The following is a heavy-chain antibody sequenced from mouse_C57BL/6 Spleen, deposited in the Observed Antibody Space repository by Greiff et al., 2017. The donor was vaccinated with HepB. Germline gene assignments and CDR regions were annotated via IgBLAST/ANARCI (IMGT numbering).Heavy chain of an antibody. D-gene: IGHD2-3*01. CDR1: GFSLTSYG. Sequence: QVQLKESGPGLVQPSQSLSITCTVSGFSLTSYGVHWVRQSPGKGLEWLGVIWSGGSTDYNAAFISRLSISKDNSKGQVFFKMNSLQADDTAIYYCARKILYDHDAMDYWGQGTSVTVSS. J-gene: IGHJ4*01. V-gene: IGHV2-2*01. CDR2: IWSGGST. CDR3: ARKILYDHDAMDY.